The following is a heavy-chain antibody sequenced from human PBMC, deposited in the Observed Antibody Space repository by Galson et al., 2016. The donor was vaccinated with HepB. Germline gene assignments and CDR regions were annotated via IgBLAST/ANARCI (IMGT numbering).Heavy chain of an antibody. D-gene: IGHD3-10*01. CDR3: ARAVMLGRGMDV. V-gene: IGHV6-1*01. CDR2: TFYRSTWEN. J-gene: IGHJ6*02. CDR1: GDSVSNNGAA. Sequence: ISGDSVSNNGAAWVWIRQSPSRGLEWLGRTFYRSTWENHYTGSVRNRITISPDTSRNQFSLHLNSVTPEDTAVYYCARAVMLGRGMDVWGQGTTVTVSS.